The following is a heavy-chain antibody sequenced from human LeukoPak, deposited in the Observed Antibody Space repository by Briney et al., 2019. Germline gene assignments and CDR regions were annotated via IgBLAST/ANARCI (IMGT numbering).Heavy chain of an antibody. CDR2: IYPGDSDT. Sequence: GESLKISCKGSGYSFTSYWIGWVRQMPGKGLEWRGIIYPGDSDTRYSSSFQGQVTISADKSISTAYLQWSSLKASDTAMYYCARPSRGRGDAFDIWGQGTMVTVSS. CDR1: GYSFTSYW. V-gene: IGHV5-51*01. J-gene: IGHJ3*02. CDR3: ARPSRGRGDAFDI. D-gene: IGHD1-26*01.